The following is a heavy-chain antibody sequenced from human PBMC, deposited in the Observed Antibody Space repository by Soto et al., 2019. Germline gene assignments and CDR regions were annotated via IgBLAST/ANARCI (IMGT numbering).Heavy chain of an antibody. CDR2: IHDSGNT. CDR1: GGSVSIGDYL. J-gene: IGHJ5*02. D-gene: IGHD4-17*01. CDR3: ARARGGDSGDYASLFDR. Sequence: PSETLSLTCTVFGGSVSIGDYLWSWIRQRPGKGLEWIGYIHDSGNTYYNPSLKSRVTISLDTSKNQFSLKVTSMTAADTAVYFCARARGGDSGDYASLFDRWGQVHLVPVSS. V-gene: IGHV4-30-4*01.